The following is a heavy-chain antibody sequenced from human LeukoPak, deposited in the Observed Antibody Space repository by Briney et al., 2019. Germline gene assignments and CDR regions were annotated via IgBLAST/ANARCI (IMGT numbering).Heavy chain of an antibody. V-gene: IGHV1-2*02. CDR1: GYTFTGYY. CDR2: INPNSGGT. D-gene: IGHD2-2*01. J-gene: IGHJ3*02. Sequence: ASVKVSCKGSGYTFTGYYMHWVRQAPGQGLEWMGWINPNSGGTNYAQKFQGRVTMTRDTSISTAYMELSRLRSGDTAVYYCARLIVPAASDAFDIWGQGTMVTVSS. CDR3: ARLIVPAASDAFDI.